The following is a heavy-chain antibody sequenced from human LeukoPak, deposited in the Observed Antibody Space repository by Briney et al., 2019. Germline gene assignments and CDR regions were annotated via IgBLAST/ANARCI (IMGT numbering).Heavy chain of an antibody. CDR2: IIPIFGTA. Sequence: SVKVSCRASGGTFSSYAISWVRQAPGQGLEWMGGIIPIFGTANYAQKFQGRVTITADESTSTAYMELSSLRSEDTAVYYCGCAPREGGYYYYMDVWGKGTTVTISS. D-gene: IGHD1-26*01. CDR1: GGTFSSYA. CDR3: GCAPREGGYYYYMDV. J-gene: IGHJ6*03. V-gene: IGHV1-69*13.